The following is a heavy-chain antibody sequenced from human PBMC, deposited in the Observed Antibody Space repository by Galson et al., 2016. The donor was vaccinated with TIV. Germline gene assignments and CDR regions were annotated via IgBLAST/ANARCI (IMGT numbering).Heavy chain of an antibody. V-gene: IGHV3-23*01. J-gene: IGHJ4*02. CDR2: ISGSGGNT. D-gene: IGHD1-26*01. CDR3: AREGENRGSYSAY. CDR1: GFSFSNYA. Sequence: SLRLSCAASGFSFSNYAMNWVRQAPGKGLEWVSAISGSGGNTYYADSVKGRFTISRDNSKNTLYLQMNSLRAEDTAVYYCAREGENRGSYSAYWGQGTLVTVSS.